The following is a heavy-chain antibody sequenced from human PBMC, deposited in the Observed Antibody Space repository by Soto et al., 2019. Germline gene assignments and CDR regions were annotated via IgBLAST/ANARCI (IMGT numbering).Heavy chain of an antibody. CDR2: IIPILGIA. J-gene: IGHJ4*02. V-gene: IGHV1-69*02. D-gene: IGHD2-2*03. CDR1: GGTFSSYT. Sequence: ASVKVSCKASGGTFSSYTISWVRQAPGQGLEWMGRIIPILGIANYAQKFQGRVTITADKSTGTAYMELSSLRSEDTAVYYCARAYNGYGFDYWGQGTLVTVSS. CDR3: ARAYNGYGFDY.